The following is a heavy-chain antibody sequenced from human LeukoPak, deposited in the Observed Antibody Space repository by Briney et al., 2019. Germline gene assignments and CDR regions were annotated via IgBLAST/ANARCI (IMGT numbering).Heavy chain of an antibody. J-gene: IGHJ6*03. CDR2: MNPNSGNT. CDR1: GYTFTSYD. CDR3: ARGPPGDYYMDV. D-gene: IGHD3-10*01. V-gene: IGHV1-8*03. Sequence: ASVKVSCKASGYTFTSYDINWVRQATGQGLEWMGWMNPNSGNTGYAQKFQGRVTITRNTSISTAYMELSSLRSEDTAMYYCARGPPGDYYMDVWGKGTTVTVSS.